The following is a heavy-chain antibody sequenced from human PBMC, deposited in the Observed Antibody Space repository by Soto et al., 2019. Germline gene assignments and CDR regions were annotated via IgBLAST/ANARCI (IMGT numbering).Heavy chain of an antibody. CDR3: ARQPRGPGYGERGLYFDY. CDR1: GGSTSSRSDY. J-gene: IGHJ4*02. Sequence: SETLSLTCTVSGGSTSSRSDYWGWIRQPPGKGLEWIGSVYYSGSTHDNPSLQSRVTISVDTSRNQFSLNLISVTAADTAVYFCARQPRGPGYGERGLYFDYWGQGTLVTVSS. CDR2: VYYSGST. D-gene: IGHD3-16*01. V-gene: IGHV4-39*01.